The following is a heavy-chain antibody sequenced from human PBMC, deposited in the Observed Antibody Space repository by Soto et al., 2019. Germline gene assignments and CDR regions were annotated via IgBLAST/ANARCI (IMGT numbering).Heavy chain of an antibody. CDR3: AAVYTYYYDSSGDMDY. D-gene: IGHD3-22*01. J-gene: IGHJ4*02. CDR2: IVVGSGNT. Sequence: VRVSYKGCGWWFPSSAVRWVRQARGQRLEWIGWIVVGSGNTNYAQKFQERVTITRDMSTSTAYMELSSLRSEDTAVYYCAAVYTYYYDSSGDMDYWGQGTVVTVSS. V-gene: IGHV1-58*01. CDR1: GWWFPSSA.